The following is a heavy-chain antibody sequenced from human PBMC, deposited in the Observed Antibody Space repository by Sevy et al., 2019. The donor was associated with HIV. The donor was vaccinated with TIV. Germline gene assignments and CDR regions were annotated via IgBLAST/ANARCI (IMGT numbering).Heavy chain of an antibody. CDR3: ARVGYCGGDCYPHY. D-gene: IGHD2-21*02. CDR1: GFTFSSYW. V-gene: IGHV3-7*01. CDR2: IKQDGSEK. J-gene: IGHJ4*02. Sequence: GGSLRLSCAASGFTFSSYWMSWVRQAPGKGLEWVAKIKQDGSEKYYVDSVKGRFTISRDNAKNSLYLQMNSLRAEDTAVYYCARVGYCGGDCYPHYWGQGTLVTVSS.